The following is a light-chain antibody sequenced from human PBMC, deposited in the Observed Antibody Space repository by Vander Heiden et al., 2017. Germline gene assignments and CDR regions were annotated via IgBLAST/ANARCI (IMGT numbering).Light chain of an antibody. CDR2: QDT. CDR3: QAWDSSTVI. J-gene: IGLJ2*01. V-gene: IGLV3-1*01. CDR1: KLGDRY. Sequence: SYELTQPPSVSVSPGQTASLTCSGDKLGDRYACWYQQKPGQSPVLVIYQDTKRPSGIPGRFSGSNSGNTATLTIGGTLTMDEADYYCQAWDSSTVIFGGGTKLTVL.